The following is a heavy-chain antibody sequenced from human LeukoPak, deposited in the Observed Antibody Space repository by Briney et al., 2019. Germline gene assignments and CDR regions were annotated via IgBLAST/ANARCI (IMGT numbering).Heavy chain of an antibody. CDR1: GYTFTNYG. V-gene: IGHV1-18*01. D-gene: IGHD2-21*02. CDR2: ISAYNGDT. J-gene: IGHJ5*02. CDR3: ARDACVSCGGDCCHDP. Sequence: ASVKVSCKASGYTFTNYGISWVRQAPGQGLEWMAWISAYNGDTRYAQQFQGRVILTTDKSTTTAYMDLRNLRSDDTAVYYCARDACVSCGGDCCHDPWGQGTLVTVS.